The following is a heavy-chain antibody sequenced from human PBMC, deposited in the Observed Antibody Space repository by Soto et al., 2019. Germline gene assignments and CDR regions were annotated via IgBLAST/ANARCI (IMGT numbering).Heavy chain of an antibody. V-gene: IGHV3-66*01. D-gene: IGHD3-16*01. Sequence: GGSLRLSCAASGFTVSSNYMSWVRQAPGKGLEWVSVIYSGGSTYYADSVKGRFTISRDNSKNTLYLQMNSLRAEDTAVYYCARLSPGGNYYHYYYMAVWGKGTTVTVSS. CDR1: GFTVSSNY. CDR2: IYSGGST. CDR3: ARLSPGGNYYHYYYMAV. J-gene: IGHJ6*03.